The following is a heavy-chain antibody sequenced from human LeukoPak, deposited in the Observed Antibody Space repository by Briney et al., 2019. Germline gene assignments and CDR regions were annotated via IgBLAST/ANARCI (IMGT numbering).Heavy chain of an antibody. CDR1: GFTFRSDS. CDR3: ARDVGDYGYYFDT. V-gene: IGHV3-21*01. D-gene: IGHD4-17*01. J-gene: IGHJ4*02. Sequence: GGSLRISCAASGFTFRSDSMNWSRQAPGKGLEWVSSISGSTTNIHYVDSVKGRFTISRDNGKNSLYLQMNSLRAEDTAVYYCARDVGDYGYYFDTWGQGTLVTVSS. CDR2: ISGSTTNI.